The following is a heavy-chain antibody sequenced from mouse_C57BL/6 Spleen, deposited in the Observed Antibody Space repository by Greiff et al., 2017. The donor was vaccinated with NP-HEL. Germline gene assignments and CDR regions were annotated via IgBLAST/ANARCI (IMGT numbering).Heavy chain of an antibody. Sequence: VQLQQSGAELVKPGASVKISCKASGYAFSSYWMNWVKQRPGKGLEWIGQIYPGDGDTNYNGKFKGKATLTADKSSSTAYMQLSSLTAEDSAVYVCARRFTTVVANYFDYWGQGTTLTVSS. J-gene: IGHJ2*01. CDR1: GYAFSSYW. CDR2: IYPGDGDT. CDR3: ARRFTTVVANYFDY. D-gene: IGHD1-1*01. V-gene: IGHV1-80*01.